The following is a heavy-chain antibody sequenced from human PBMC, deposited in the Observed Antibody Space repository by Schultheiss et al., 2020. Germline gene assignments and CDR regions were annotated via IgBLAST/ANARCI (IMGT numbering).Heavy chain of an antibody. Sequence: SETLSLTCTVSGGSISSSSYYWGWIRQPPGKGLEWIGSIYYSGSTYYNPSLKSRVTISVDTSKNQFSLKLSSVTAADTAVYYCARSWVADTFPSVWFDPWGQGTLVTVAS. CDR1: GGSISSSSYY. CDR2: IYYSGST. V-gene: IGHV4-39*01. J-gene: IGHJ5*02. CDR3: ARSWVADTFPSVWFDP. D-gene: IGHD2-15*01.